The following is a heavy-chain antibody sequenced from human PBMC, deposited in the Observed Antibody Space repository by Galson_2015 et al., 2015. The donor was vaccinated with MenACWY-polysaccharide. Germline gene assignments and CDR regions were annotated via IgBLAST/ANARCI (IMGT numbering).Heavy chain of an antibody. CDR1: GGSFSGYY. D-gene: IGHD2-2*01. CDR2: INHSGST. V-gene: IGHV4-34*01. Sequence: ETLSLPCPVYGGSFSGYYWRWIRQPPGKGLEWIGEINHSGSTNYNPSLKSRVTLSVDTSKNQFSLKLSSVTAADTAVYYCARGSTRTHKTWGQGALVTVSS. J-gene: IGHJ5*02. CDR3: ARGSTRTHKT.